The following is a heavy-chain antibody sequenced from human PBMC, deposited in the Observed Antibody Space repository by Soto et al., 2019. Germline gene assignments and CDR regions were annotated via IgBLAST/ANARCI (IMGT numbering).Heavy chain of an antibody. CDR1: GFRFSDYA. D-gene: IGHD3-3*01. Sequence: GGSLRLSCAGSGFRFSDYAIGWVRQAPGKGLEWVSFISDGGRSTYYTDSVKGRFTISRDNSKNTVYLQLQGLRAEDTAIYFCARTFDFWDRYSRFDHWGQGTLVTVSS. CDR2: ISDGGRST. CDR3: ARTFDFWDRYSRFDH. J-gene: IGHJ4*02. V-gene: IGHV3-23*01.